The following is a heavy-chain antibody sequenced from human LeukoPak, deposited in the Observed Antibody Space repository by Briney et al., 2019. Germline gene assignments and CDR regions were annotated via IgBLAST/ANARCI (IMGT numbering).Heavy chain of an antibody. V-gene: IGHV1-2*02. J-gene: IGHJ6*03. CDR1: GDTFSSYA. CDR2: INPNSGGT. CDR3: ARGGYSYPFLMGRDYYYYYMDV. Sequence: ASVKVSCKASGDTFSSYAISWVRQAPGQGLEWMGWINPNSGGTNYAQKFQGRVTMTRDTSISTAYMELSRLRFDDTAVYYCARGGYSYPFLMGRDYYYYYMDVWGKGTTVTISS. D-gene: IGHD5-18*01.